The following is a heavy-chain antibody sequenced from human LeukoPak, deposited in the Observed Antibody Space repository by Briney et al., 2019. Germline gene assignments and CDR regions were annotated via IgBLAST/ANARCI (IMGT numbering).Heavy chain of an antibody. V-gene: IGHV4-61*02. D-gene: IGHD5-24*01. J-gene: IGHJ4*02. CDR2: IHTSGTT. CDR3: AREQRWLQSLDY. CDR1: GGSISNGNSY. Sequence: PSETLSLTCTVSGGSISNGNSYWNWIRQPAGKGLEWIGRIHTSGTTNYSPSLKSRVTISVDTSKNQFSLNLNSVTAADTAVYYCAREQRWLQSLDYWGQGNLVTVSS.